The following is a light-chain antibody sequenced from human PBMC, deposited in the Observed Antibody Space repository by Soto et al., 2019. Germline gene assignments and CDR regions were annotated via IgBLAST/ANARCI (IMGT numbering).Light chain of an antibody. CDR1: HVVSRN. CDR3: QQYSRMVA. CDR2: DAS. Sequence: DIQMTQSPSSLSASVGDRVTMACQSSHVVSRNLNWLQQKPGEAPKLLIYDASNLESGVPSRFSGSGSATDFTLIISIMQPEDVSTYYCQQYSRMVAFGGGT. J-gene: IGKJ4*01. V-gene: IGKV1-33*01.